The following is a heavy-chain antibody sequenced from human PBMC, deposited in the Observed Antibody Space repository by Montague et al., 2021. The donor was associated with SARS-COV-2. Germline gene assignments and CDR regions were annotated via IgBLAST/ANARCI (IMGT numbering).Heavy chain of an antibody. Sequence: PALVKPTQTLTLTCTFSGFSLDSRGVGVGWIRQPPGKALECLALIYWNDDKRYSPSLKTRLNVTKDTSKNQVVLTITDMDPVDTTTYFGARMNSGWPVEFATGGQGALVTVS. J-gene: IGHJ1*01. CDR2: IYWNDDK. V-gene: IGHV2-5*01. CDR1: GFSLDSRGVG. D-gene: IGHD6-19*01. CDR3: ARMNSGWPVEFAT.